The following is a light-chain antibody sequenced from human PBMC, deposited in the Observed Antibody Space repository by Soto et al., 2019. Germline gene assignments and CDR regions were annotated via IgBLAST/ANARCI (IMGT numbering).Light chain of an antibody. J-gene: IGKJ4*01. CDR2: DAS. Sequence: QLTQSPSSMSASVGDRVSITCRASQGISTFLAWYQQHPGTAPKRLIYDASNLQSGVPSRFSGSGSGTEFTLTISSLQPEDFATYYCQQVNNYPLTFGGGTKVDIK. V-gene: IGKV1-9*01. CDR1: QGISTF. CDR3: QQVNNYPLT.